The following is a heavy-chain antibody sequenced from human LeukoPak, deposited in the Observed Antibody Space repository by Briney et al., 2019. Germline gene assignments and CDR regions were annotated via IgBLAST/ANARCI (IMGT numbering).Heavy chain of an antibody. J-gene: IGHJ4*02. V-gene: IGHV1-69*13. Sequence: SVKVSCKASGGTFSSYAISWVRQAPGQGLEWMGGIIPIFGTANYAQKFQGRVTITADESTGTAYMELSSLRSEDTAVYYCARVPGYSGYDYWYYFDYWGQGTLVTVSS. CDR3: ARVPGYSGYDYWYYFDY. CDR2: IIPIFGTA. CDR1: GGTFSSYA. D-gene: IGHD5-12*01.